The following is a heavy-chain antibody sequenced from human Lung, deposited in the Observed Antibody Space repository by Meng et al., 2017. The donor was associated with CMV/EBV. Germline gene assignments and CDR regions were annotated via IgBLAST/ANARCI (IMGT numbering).Heavy chain of an antibody. CDR2: ISYDATNE. CDR3: ASPQGYGGY. D-gene: IGHD5-18*01. V-gene: IGHV3-30-3*01. CDR1: GFTFDRFA. Sequence: VQLVESGGGVVQPGRLLRLSCAASGFTFDRFAMHWVRQAPGKGLEWVALISYDATNEHYADSVKGRFTISRDNSKNTLYLQMNSLSPDDTAVYYCASPQGYGGYWGQGTLVTVSS. J-gene: IGHJ4*02.